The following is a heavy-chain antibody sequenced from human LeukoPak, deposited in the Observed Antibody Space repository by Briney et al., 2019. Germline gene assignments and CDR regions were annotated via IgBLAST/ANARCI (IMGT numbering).Heavy chain of an antibody. Sequence: PGGSLRLSCAASGFTFSSYGMHWVRQAPGKGLEWVAFIRYDGSNKYYADSVKGRFTISRDNSKNSIYLQMNSLRTADTALYYCAKEVRGSSWTGFDSWGQGTQVTVSS. CDR1: GFTFSSYG. CDR3: AKEVRGSSWTGFDS. V-gene: IGHV3-30*02. D-gene: IGHD6-13*01. J-gene: IGHJ4*02. CDR2: IRYDGSNK.